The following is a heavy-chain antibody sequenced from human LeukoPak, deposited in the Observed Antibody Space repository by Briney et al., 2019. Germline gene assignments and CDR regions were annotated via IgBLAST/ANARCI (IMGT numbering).Heavy chain of an antibody. CDR3: ARDWARGSYRNGFDC. J-gene: IGHJ4*02. D-gene: IGHD3-16*02. V-gene: IGHV3-48*03. CDR2: ISSSGSTI. CDR1: GFTFSSYE. Sequence: GGSLRLSCAASGFTFSSYEMNWVRQAPGKGLEWGSYISSSGSTIYYADSVKGRFTISRDNAKNSLYLQMNSLRAEDTAVYYCARDWARGSYRNGFDCWGQGTLVTVSS.